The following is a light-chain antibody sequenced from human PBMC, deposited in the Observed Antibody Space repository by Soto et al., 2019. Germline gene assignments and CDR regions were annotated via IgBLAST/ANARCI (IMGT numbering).Light chain of an antibody. V-gene: IGKV3-20*01. CDR2: GAS. J-gene: IGKJ1*01. CDR1: QSVSSSY. Sequence: IVLTQSPGTLSLSPGERATLSCRASQSVSSSYLAWYQQKPGQAPRLLIYGASSRATGLPDRFSGSGSGTDFTLTIRSLEPEDFAVYYCQQYGSSPWTFGQGTKVEIK. CDR3: QQYGSSPWT.